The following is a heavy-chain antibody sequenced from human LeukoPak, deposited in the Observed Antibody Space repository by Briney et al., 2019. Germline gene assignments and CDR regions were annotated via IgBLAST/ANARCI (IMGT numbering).Heavy chain of an antibody. V-gene: IGHV3-74*01. CDR2: IYSDGSSL. D-gene: IGHD1-26*01. CDR1: GFTFSNYW. Sequence: GGSLRLSCAASGFTFSNYWMHWVRQAPGKGLVWVSRIYSDGSSLSYADSVEGRVTISRDNARNMLYLQMNSLRAEDTAIYYCARSVGGMDYWGQGTLVTVSS. J-gene: IGHJ4*02. CDR3: ARSVGGMDY.